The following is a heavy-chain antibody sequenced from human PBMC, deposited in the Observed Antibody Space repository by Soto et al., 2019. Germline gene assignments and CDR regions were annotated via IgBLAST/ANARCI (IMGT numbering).Heavy chain of an antibody. CDR2: INHSGST. J-gene: IGHJ6*02. CDR1: GGSFSGYY. D-gene: IGHD1-7*01. Sequence: QVQLQQWGAGLLKPSETLSLTCAVYGGSFSGYYWSWIRQPPGKGLEWIGEINHSGSTNYNPSLKSRVTISVDTSKNQCSLKLSSVTAADTAVYYCARVGNWNYGGGMDVWGQGTTVTVSS. V-gene: IGHV4-34*01. CDR3: ARVGNWNYGGGMDV.